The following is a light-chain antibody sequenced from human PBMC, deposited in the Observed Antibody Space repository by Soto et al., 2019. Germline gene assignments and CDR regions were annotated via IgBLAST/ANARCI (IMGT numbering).Light chain of an antibody. CDR3: QSYDSNLSGHVV. CDR1: SSNIGAGYE. Sequence: QSVLTQPPSVSGAPGQRVTISCTGSSSNIGAGYEVHWYQQLPGTAPRLLIYGNTNRPSGVPDRFSASKSGTAASLAITGLQAEDEADYHCQSYDSNLSGHVVFGGGTKLTVL. J-gene: IGLJ2*01. CDR2: GNT. V-gene: IGLV1-40*01.